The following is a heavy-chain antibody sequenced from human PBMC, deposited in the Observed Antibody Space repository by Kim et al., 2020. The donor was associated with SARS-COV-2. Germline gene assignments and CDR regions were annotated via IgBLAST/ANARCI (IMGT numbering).Heavy chain of an antibody. D-gene: IGHD3-22*01. V-gene: IGHV1-69*13. CDR2: IIPIFGTA. Sequence: SVKVSCKASGGTFSSYAISWVRQAPGQGLEWMGGIIPIFGTANYAQKFQGRVTITADESTSTAYMELSSQRSEDTAVYYCAARPTDSSGYYSIDYWGQGTLVTVSS. CDR1: GGTFSSYA. J-gene: IGHJ4*02. CDR3: AARPTDSSGYYSIDY.